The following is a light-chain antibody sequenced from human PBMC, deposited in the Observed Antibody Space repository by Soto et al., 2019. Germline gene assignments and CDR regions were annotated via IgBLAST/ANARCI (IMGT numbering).Light chain of an antibody. V-gene: IGKV3-20*01. CDR1: QSLDNRH. CDR2: GAS. J-gene: IGKJ1*01. Sequence: EIVLTQSPGTLFLSPGERATLSCRASQSLDNRHLAWYQHKPGQTPRVLIYGASNRATGIPVRFSGSGSGTDFTLTISRLEPEDFAVYYCQQYSISKWTFGQGTKVEMK. CDR3: QQYSISKWT.